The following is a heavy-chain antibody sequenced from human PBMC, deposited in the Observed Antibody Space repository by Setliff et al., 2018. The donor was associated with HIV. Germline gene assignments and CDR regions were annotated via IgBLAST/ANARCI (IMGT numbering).Heavy chain of an antibody. CDR1: GFTFSSYS. CDR3: AKDVCSGAYCYAYYYYGMDV. J-gene: IGHJ6*02. V-gene: IGHV3-21*01. CDR2: ISSSSSYI. D-gene: IGHD2-15*01. Sequence: GGSLRLSCAASGFTFSSYSMNWVRQAPGKGLEWVSSISSSSSYIYYADSVKGRFTISRDNAKNSLYLQMNSLRVEDTAVYYCAKDVCSGAYCYAYYYYGMDVWGQGTMVTVSS.